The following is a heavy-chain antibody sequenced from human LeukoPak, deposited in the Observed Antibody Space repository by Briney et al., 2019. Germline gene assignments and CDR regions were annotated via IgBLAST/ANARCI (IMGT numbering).Heavy chain of an antibody. CDR2: ISGYNGNT. J-gene: IGHJ4*02. Sequence: ASVKVSCKASGYTFTSYGISWVRQAPGQGLEWMGWISGYNGNTNYAQKLQGRVTMTRDTSTSTVYMELSSLRSEDTAVYYCARDFKDWGQGTLVTVSS. V-gene: IGHV1-18*01. CDR1: GYTFTSYG. CDR3: ARDFKD.